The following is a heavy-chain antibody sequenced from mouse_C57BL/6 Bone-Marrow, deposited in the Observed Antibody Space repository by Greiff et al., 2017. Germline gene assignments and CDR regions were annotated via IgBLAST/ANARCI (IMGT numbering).Heavy chain of an antibody. Sequence: DVKLVESGPGLVKPSQSLSLTCSVTGYSITSGYYWNWIRQFPGNKLEWMGYISYDGSNNYNPSLKNRISITRDTSKNQFFLKLNSVTTEDTATYYCARAEAYWGQGTLVTVSA. CDR1: GYSITSGYY. CDR2: ISYDGSN. J-gene: IGHJ3*01. V-gene: IGHV3-6*01. CDR3: ARAEAY.